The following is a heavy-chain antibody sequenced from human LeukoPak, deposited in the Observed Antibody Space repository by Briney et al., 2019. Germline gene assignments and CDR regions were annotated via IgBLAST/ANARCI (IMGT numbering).Heavy chain of an antibody. CDR2: ITNSGNT. V-gene: IGHV3-23*01. J-gene: IGHJ4*02. CDR1: GFTFSNYA. Sequence: GGSLRLSCAASGFTFSNYAMTWVRQTPGKGLEWVSSITNSGNTYYADYAKGQLTMSRDNSKNTVYLQMTSLRAEDAAVYYCAYGDYGDCYWGQGTLVTVSS. D-gene: IGHD4-17*01. CDR3: AYGDYGDCY.